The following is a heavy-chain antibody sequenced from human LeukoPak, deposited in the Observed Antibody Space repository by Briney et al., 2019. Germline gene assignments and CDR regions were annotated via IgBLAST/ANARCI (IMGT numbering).Heavy chain of an antibody. J-gene: IGHJ4*02. CDR1: GGSISSYY. V-gene: IGHV4-4*07. CDR3: ARQIASAGTAGFDF. CDR2: IYSTGST. Sequence: SETLSLTCTVPGGSISSYYWSWIRQPAGKGLEWIGRIYSTGSTNYNPSLKSRVTMSVDTSKNQFSLRLRSVTAADTAVYYCARQIASAGTAGFDFWGQGALVTVSS. D-gene: IGHD6-13*01.